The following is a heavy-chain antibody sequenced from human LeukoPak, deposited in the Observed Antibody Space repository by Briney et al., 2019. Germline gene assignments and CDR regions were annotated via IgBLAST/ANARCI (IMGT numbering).Heavy chain of an antibody. Sequence: ASVKLSCKASAYTFTGYYMHWVRQPPGQGLGWMGWINPNSGGTNYAQKFQGRVTMTRDTSISTAYMELSRLRSDDTAVYYCARVGYCSSTSCYLGWFDPWGQGTLVSVSS. CDR2: INPNSGGT. J-gene: IGHJ5*02. D-gene: IGHD2-2*01. V-gene: IGHV1-2*02. CDR3: ARVGYCSSTSCYLGWFDP. CDR1: AYTFTGYY.